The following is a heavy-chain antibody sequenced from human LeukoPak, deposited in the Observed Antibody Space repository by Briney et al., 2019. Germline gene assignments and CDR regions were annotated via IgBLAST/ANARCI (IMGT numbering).Heavy chain of an antibody. V-gene: IGHV1-2*02. J-gene: IGHJ4*02. CDR1: GYTFTDYY. Sequence: ASVKVSCKASGYTFTDYYIHWVRQAPGQGLEWVSWINPNSGDKRSAQKFQGRLSMTSDTSMSTAYMELSSLRSDDTAIYYCAREFCTGGGKCSKNCDYWGQGTLVTVSS. CDR3: AREFCTGGGKCSKNCDY. D-gene: IGHD2-8*02. CDR2: INPNSGDK.